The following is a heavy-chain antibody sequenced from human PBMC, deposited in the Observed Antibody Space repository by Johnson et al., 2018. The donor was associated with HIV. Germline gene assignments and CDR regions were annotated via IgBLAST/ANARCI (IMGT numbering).Heavy chain of an antibody. Sequence: QVQLVESGGGVVRPGGSLRLSSAASGFNVDDDALSWVRQVPGKGLAWETIISYDGINKYYAESVTGRVTISRDISKDTLYLQMNSLRAEDTAVYYCARDDLGNPFSSYDAFDIWGQGTMVTVSS. J-gene: IGHJ3*02. CDR1: GFNVDDDA. CDR3: ARDDLGNPFSSYDAFDI. V-gene: IGHV3-30*04. CDR2: ISYDGINK. D-gene: IGHD6-13*01.